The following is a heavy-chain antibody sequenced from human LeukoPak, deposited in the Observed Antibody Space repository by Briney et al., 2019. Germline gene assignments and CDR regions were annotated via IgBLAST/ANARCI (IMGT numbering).Heavy chain of an antibody. J-gene: IGHJ6*03. CDR1: GFSFSMKY. D-gene: IGHD3-10*01. V-gene: IGHV3-53*01. CDR3: ARFSGPGMQHYYYFLDA. CDR2: IFSGGST. Sequence: GGCLRLSCAASGFSFSMKYMRWVRQAPGKGLEWVSVIFSGGSTYYALSVQGRFPVSRDNSKNMMYLQMTSLRAEDAAVYYCARFSGPGMQHYYYFLDAWGTGTTVTVSS.